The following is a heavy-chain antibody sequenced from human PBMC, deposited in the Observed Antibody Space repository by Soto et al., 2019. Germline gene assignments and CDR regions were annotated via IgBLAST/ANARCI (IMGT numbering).Heavy chain of an antibody. CDR1: GASISISSYY. CDR3: ARPGRRTLALFDY. CDR2: IYYSGGS. Sequence: SGTLSLTFTVSGASISISSYYWGWIRQPTGKGLEWIVSIYYSGGSDYNPSPKCRVTISVDTSKTHCSLKLRSVTAADTAVYYCARPGRRTLALFDYWGQGTLVTVSS. J-gene: IGHJ4*02. D-gene: IGHD2-2*01. V-gene: IGHV4-39*02.